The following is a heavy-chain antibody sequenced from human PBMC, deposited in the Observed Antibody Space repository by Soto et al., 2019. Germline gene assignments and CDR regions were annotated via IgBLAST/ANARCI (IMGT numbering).Heavy chain of an antibody. CDR2: IFSNDEK. V-gene: IGHV2-26*01. Sequence: ESGPTLVNPTETLTLTCTVSGFSLSNARMGVSWIRPPPGKALEWLAHIFSNDEKSYSTSLKSRLTISKDTSKSQVVLTMTNMDPVDTATYYCARTKGLRLKPFDYWGQGTLVTVSS. CDR3: ARTKGLRLKPFDY. J-gene: IGHJ4*02. D-gene: IGHD4-17*01. CDR1: GFSLSNARMG.